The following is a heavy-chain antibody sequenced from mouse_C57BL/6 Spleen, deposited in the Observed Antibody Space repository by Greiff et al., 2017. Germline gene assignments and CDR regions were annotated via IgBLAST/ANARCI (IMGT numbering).Heavy chain of an antibody. CDR2: ISSGGDYI. V-gene: IGHV5-9-1*02. Sequence: EVKLMESGEGLVKPGGSLKLSCAASGFTFSSYAMSWVRQTPAKRLEWVAYISSGGDYIYYADTVKGRVTISRDNARNTLYLQMSSLKSEDPAMYYCTRRTAVVVSYYAMDYWGQGTSVTVSS. D-gene: IGHD1-1*01. J-gene: IGHJ4*01. CDR1: GFTFSSYA. CDR3: TRRTAVVVSYYAMDY.